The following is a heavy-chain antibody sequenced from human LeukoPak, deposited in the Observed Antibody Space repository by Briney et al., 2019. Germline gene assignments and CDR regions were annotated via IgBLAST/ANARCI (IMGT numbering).Heavy chain of an antibody. CDR1: GGSISSSSYY. J-gene: IGHJ5*02. Sequence: SETLSLTCTVSGGSISSSSYYWGWLRQPPGKGLEWIGSIYYSGSTYYNPSLKSRVTISVDTSKNQFSLKLSSVTAADTAVYYCARLVERLLWFGELSLNWFDPWGQGTLVTVSS. V-gene: IGHV4-39*01. CDR2: IYYSGST. CDR3: ARLVERLLWFGELSLNWFDP. D-gene: IGHD3-10*01.